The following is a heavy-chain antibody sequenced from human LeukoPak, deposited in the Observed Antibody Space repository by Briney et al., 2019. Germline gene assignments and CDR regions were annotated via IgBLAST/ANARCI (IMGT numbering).Heavy chain of an antibody. Sequence: ASVKVSCKASGYTFTGYYMHWVRQAPGQGLEWIACINPNSGSTNYAQKFQGRVTMTRDTSISTAYMELSRLRSDDTAVYYCARVSTDDSRVDYYGMDVWGQGTTVTVSS. D-gene: IGHD3-3*01. V-gene: IGHV1-2*02. CDR3: ARVSTDDSRVDYYGMDV. J-gene: IGHJ6*02. CDR2: INPNSGST. CDR1: GYTFTGYY.